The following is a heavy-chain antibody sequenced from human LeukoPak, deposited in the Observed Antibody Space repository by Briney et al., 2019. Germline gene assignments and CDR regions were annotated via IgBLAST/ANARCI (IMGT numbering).Heavy chain of an antibody. CDR1: GGSISSYY. Sequence: SETLSLTCTVSGGSISSYYWSWIRQPPGKGLEWIGYIYYSGSTNYNPSLKSRVTISVDTSKNQFSLKLSSVTAADTAVYYCASLPTLYYYYYMDVWGKGTTVTVSS. V-gene: IGHV4-59*08. CDR2: IYYSGST. CDR3: ASLPTLYYYYYMDV. J-gene: IGHJ6*03.